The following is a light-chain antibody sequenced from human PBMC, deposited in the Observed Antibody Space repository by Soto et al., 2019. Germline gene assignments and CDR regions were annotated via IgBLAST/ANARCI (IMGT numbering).Light chain of an antibody. CDR3: HQYGSSPPLT. Sequence: EIVLTQSPGTLSLSPWERATHSCRASQSVSSNYLAWYQQKPGQAPRLLIYGASSRATCIPDRFSGSGSGRDFILTISRLEPEDFVVYYCHQYGSSPPLTFGGGTKVEIK. CDR2: GAS. CDR1: QSVSSNY. V-gene: IGKV3-20*01. J-gene: IGKJ4*01.